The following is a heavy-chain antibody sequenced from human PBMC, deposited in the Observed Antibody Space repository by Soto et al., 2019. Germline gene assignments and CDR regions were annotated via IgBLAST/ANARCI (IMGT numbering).Heavy chain of an antibody. D-gene: IGHD1-26*01. V-gene: IGHV1-69*13. CDR3: ARGAGPSGSYYYYYGMDV. J-gene: IGHJ6*02. CDR1: GGTFSSYA. Sequence: SVKVSCKASGGTFSSYAISWVRQAPGQGREWMGGIIPIFGTANYAQKFQGRVTITADESTSTAYMELSSLRSEDTAVYYCARGAGPSGSYYYYYGMDVWGQGXTVTVSS. CDR2: IIPIFGTA.